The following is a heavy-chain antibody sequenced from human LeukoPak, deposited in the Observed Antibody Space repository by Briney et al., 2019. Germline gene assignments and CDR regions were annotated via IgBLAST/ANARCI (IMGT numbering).Heavy chain of an antibody. D-gene: IGHD3-16*01. J-gene: IGHJ6*02. CDR2: TWYDGSNK. CDR3: ATHNGGAFGMDV. CDR1: GFTFSSYG. Sequence: QPGGSLRLSCAASGFTFSSYGMHWVRQAPGKGLEWVAVTWYDGSNKYYADSVKGRFTISRDNSKNTLYLQMNSLRAEDTAVYYCATHNGGAFGMDVWGQGTTVTVSS. V-gene: IGHV3-33*01.